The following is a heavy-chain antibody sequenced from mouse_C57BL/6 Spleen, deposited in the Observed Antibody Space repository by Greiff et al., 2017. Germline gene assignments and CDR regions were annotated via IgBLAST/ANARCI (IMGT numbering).Heavy chain of an antibody. CDR3: ARVKRGDYDYFYAMDY. D-gene: IGHD2-4*01. J-gene: IGHJ4*01. V-gene: IGHV1-9*01. CDR1: GYTFTGYW. CDR2: ILPGSGST. Sequence: VQLQQSGAELMKPGASVKLSCKATGYTFTGYWIEWVKQRPGHGLEWIGEILPGSGSTNYNEKFKGKATFTADTSSNTAYMQLSSLTTEDSAIYYCARVKRGDYDYFYAMDYWGQGTSVTVSS.